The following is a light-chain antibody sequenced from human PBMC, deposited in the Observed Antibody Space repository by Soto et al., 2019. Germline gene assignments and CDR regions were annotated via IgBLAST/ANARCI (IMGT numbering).Light chain of an antibody. CDR1: HGISTY. V-gene: IGKV1-9*01. CDR3: HQLNSYPQT. CDR2: AAS. J-gene: IGKJ1*01. Sequence: IQVTQSASSLSAAGGDRVASTCRASHGISTYLAWYQQKAGKAPKLLIYAASTLQSGVPSRFSGSGSGTDLTLTISSLQPEAFATYYCHQLNSYPQTFGQGTKVDIK.